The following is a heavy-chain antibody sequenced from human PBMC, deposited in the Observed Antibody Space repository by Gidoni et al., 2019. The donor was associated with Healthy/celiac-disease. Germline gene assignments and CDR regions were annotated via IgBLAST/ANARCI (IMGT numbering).Heavy chain of an antibody. CDR1: GFTFSSYA. CDR3: ARGCSGGSCYRSYRFDP. CDR2: ISYDGSNK. J-gene: IGHJ5*02. D-gene: IGHD2-15*01. V-gene: IGHV3-30*01. Sequence: QVQLVESGGGVVQPGRSLRLSCAASGFTFSSYAMHWVRQAPGKGLGWVAFISYDGSNKYYADSVKGRFTISRDNSKNTLYLQMNSLRAEDTAVYYCARGCSGGSCYRSYRFDPWGQGTLVTVSS.